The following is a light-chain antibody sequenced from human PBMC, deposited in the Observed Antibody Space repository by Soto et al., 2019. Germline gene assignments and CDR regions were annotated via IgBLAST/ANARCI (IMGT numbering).Light chain of an antibody. CDR3: QQYTNWPPIFT. CDR2: GAS. Sequence: EIVMTQSPATLSVSPGERATLSCRASQTVSSNLAWYQQKPGQAPRLLIYGASTRATGIPARFSGSGSGTEFTLTITSLQSEDFAVYYCQQYTNWPPIFTFGPGTKLDLK. CDR1: QTVSSN. V-gene: IGKV3-15*01. J-gene: IGKJ3*01.